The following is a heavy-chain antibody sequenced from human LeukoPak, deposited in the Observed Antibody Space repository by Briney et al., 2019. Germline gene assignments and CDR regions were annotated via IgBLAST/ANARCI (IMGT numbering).Heavy chain of an antibody. D-gene: IGHD6-13*01. V-gene: IGHV1-2*02. J-gene: IGHJ4*02. CDR2: INPNSGNT. Sequence: GASVKVSCRASGYTFTGYYMHWVRQAPGQGLEWMGWINPNSGNTNYSQKFQGRVTMTRDTSISTAYMELSRLRSDDTAVYYCARAHGLGAAGYYFDYWGQGTLVTVSS. CDR3: ARAHGLGAAGYYFDY. CDR1: GYTFTGYY.